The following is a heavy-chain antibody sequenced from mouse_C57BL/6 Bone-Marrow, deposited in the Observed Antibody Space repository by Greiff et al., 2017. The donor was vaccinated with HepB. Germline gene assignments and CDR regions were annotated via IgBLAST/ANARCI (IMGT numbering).Heavy chain of an antibody. CDR3: ASSGNFFDY. D-gene: IGHD4-1*01. CDR1: GYTFTSYW. V-gene: IGHV1-64*01. J-gene: IGHJ2*01. CDR2: IHPTSGSP. Sequence: QVQLKESGAELVKPGASVKLSCQASGYTFTSYWMHWVKQRPGQGLEWIGMIHPTSGSPNYNEKFKSKATLTVEKSASTAYMQLSSLTSEDSALYYCASSGNFFDYWGQGTTLTGSS.